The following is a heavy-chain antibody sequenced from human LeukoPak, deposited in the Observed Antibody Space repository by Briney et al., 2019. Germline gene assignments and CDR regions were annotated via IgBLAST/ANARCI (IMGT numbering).Heavy chain of an antibody. J-gene: IGHJ4*02. CDR3: ARVGYTGTWYSSPPFDY. Sequence: QPGGSLRLSCAASGFTFSSYSMHWVRQAPGKGLEWVAFIRYDGSNKYYADSVKGRFTISRDNSKNTLYLQMNSLRAEDTAVYYCARVGYTGTWYSSPPFDYWGQGTLVTVSS. V-gene: IGHV3-30*02. D-gene: IGHD6-13*01. CDR2: IRYDGSNK. CDR1: GFTFSSYS.